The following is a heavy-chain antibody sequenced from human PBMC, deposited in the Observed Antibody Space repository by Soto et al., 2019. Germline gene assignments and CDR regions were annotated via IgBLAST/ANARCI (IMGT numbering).Heavy chain of an antibody. CDR2: IYWNDDK. CDR1: GFSLSTSDVG. J-gene: IGHJ5*02. Sequence: QITLKESGPTLVKPTQTLTLTCSFSGFSLSTSDVGVGWIRQPPGKALEWLALIYWNDDKFYSPSLKSRLTITKDTSKTQVVLTMTNVGPVDTATYYCAHRRPVGRVGPTTIWFDPLGQGTLVTVSS. V-gene: IGHV2-5*01. CDR3: AHRRPVGRVGPTTIWFDP. D-gene: IGHD1-26*01.